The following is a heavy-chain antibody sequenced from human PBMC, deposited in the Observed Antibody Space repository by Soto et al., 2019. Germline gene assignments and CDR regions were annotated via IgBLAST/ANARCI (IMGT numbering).Heavy chain of an antibody. CDR1: GFTFSSYG. CDR2: IWYAGSNK. Sequence: QVQLVESGGGVVQPGRSLRLSCAASGFTFSSYGMHWVRQAPGKGLEWVAVIWYAGSNKYYADSVKGRFTISRDNSKNTLYLQMNSLRAEYTAVYYCARGGIAVAGGPPYYYGMDVWGQGTTVTVSS. CDR3: ARGGIAVAGGPPYYYGMDV. D-gene: IGHD6-19*01. J-gene: IGHJ6*02. V-gene: IGHV3-33*01.